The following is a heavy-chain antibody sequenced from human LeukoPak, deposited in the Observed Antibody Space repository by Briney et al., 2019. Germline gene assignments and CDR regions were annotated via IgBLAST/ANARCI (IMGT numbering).Heavy chain of an antibody. J-gene: IGHJ3*02. D-gene: IGHD3-22*01. CDR1: GYSFTTYW. CDR2: IYPSDSDT. Sequence: GESLKISCKGSGYSFTTYWIGWVRQMPGKGLEWMGIIYPSDSDTRYSSSFQGQVTISADKSISTAYLQWSSLKASDTAMYYCARNYESGGSDAFDIWGQGTTVTVSS. V-gene: IGHV5-51*01. CDR3: ARNYESGGSDAFDI.